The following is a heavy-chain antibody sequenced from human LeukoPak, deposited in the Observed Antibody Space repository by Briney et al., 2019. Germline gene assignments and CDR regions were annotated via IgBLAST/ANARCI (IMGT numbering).Heavy chain of an antibody. CDR1: GGSISSYY. D-gene: IGHD5-18*01. CDR3: ARSGYSYGADAFDI. J-gene: IGHJ3*02. Sequence: SETLSLTCTVSGGSISSYYWSWIRQPPGKGLEWIGYIYYSGSTNYNPSLKSRVTISVDTSRTQFSLKLSSVTAADTAVYYCARSGYSYGADAFDIWGQGTMVTVSS. V-gene: IGHV4-59*01. CDR2: IYYSGST.